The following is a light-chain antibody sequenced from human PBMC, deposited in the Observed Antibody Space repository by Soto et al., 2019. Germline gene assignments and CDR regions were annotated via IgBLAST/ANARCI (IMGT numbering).Light chain of an antibody. V-gene: IGLV2-14*03. CDR3: GTYTAKSLGV. J-gene: IGLJ1*01. CDR2: DVV. Sequence: QSVLNHPASGDGSHGQAITISCTVTSSDVDDFRVVSWYQQLPGKVPKLLIYDVVNRPSEVSSRFSGSKSGNTASLTISGLQAEDEADYYCGTYTAKSLGVFGSGTKVTVL. CDR1: SSDVDDFRV.